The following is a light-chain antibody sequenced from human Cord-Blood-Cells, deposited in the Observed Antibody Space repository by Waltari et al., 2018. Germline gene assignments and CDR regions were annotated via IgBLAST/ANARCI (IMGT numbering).Light chain of an antibody. Sequence: SYELTQPPSVSVSPGQTASITCSGDKSGAKYVCWYQQKPGQSPVLVIYQDSKRPSGIPERFSGSNSGNTATLTISGTQAMDEADYYCQAWDSSTVVFGGGTKLTV. CDR3: QAWDSSTVV. J-gene: IGLJ2*01. V-gene: IGLV3-1*01. CDR2: QDS. CDR1: KSGAKY.